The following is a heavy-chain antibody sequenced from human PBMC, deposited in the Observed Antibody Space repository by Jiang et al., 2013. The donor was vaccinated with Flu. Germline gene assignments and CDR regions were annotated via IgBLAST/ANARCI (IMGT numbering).Heavy chain of an antibody. J-gene: IGHJ2*01. D-gene: IGHD5-12*01. V-gene: IGHV4-39*01. CDR3: ARHKPIVVTSFDL. CDR1: GGSISSSSYY. Sequence: GPGLVKPSETLSLTCTVSGGSISSSSYYWGWIRQPPGKGLEWIGSIYYSGSTYYNPSLKSRVTISVDTSKNQFSLKLSSVTAADTAVYYCARHKPIVVTSFDLWGRGTLVTVSS. CDR2: IYYSGST.